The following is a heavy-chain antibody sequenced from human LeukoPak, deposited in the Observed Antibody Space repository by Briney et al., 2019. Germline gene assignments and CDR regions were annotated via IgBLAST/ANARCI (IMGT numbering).Heavy chain of an antibody. D-gene: IGHD4/OR15-4a*01. CDR1: GYTFTGYY. J-gene: IGHJ5*02. Sequence: PWASVKVSCKASGYTFTGYYMHWVRQAPGQGLEWMGRINPNSGGTNYAQKFQGRVTMTRDTSISTAYVELSRLRSDDTAVYYCARGGPTYGSKYNWFGPWGQGTLVTVSS. CDR3: ARGGPTYGSKYNWFGP. V-gene: IGHV1-2*06. CDR2: INPNSGGT.